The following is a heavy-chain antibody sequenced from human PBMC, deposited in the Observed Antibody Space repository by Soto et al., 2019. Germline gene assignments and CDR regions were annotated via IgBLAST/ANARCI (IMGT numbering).Heavy chain of an antibody. J-gene: IGHJ4*02. CDR1: GYTFTTYP. V-gene: IGHV1-3*01. CDR2: INAANGDT. Sequence: ASVKVSCKASGYTFTTYPMHWVRQAPGQGLEWMGWINAANGDTKYSQKFQGRVTITRDPSAITAYMELSSLRSEDTAVYYCAGDGAHYDSSGPGDYWEKGPLVTVAS. D-gene: IGHD3-22*01. CDR3: AGDGAHYDSSGPGDY.